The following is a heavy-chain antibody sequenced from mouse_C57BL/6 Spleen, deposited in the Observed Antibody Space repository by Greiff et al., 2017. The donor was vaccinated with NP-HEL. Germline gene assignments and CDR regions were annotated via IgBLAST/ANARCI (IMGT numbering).Heavy chain of an antibody. J-gene: IGHJ2*01. CDR2: INPYNGDT. V-gene: IGHV1-20*01. Sequence: EVKLMESGPELVKPGDSVKISCKASGYSFTGYFMNWVMQSHGKSLEWIGRINPYNGDTFYNQKFKGKATLTVDKSSSTAHMELRSLTSEDSAVYYCASSLLYYYGSSGYYFDYWGQGTTLTVSS. CDR3: ASSLLYYYGSSGYYFDY. CDR1: GYSFTGYF. D-gene: IGHD1-1*01.